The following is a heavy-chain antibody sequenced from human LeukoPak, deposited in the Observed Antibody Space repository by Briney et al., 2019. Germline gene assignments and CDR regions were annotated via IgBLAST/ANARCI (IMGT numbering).Heavy chain of an antibody. CDR3: ARQGVTATFDI. J-gene: IGHJ3*02. V-gene: IGHV5-51*01. D-gene: IGHD2-21*02. CDR2: IYPGDSDT. Sequence: GESLKISCQGSGYSFASYWIGWVRLMPGQGLEWMGIIYPGDSDTKYSPSFQGQVTISADKSISTAYLQWSSLKASDTAIYYCARQGVTATFDIWGQGTMVTVSS. CDR1: GYSFASYW.